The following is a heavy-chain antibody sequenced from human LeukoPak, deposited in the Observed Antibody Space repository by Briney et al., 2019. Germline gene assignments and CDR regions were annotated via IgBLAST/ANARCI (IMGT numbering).Heavy chain of an antibody. CDR2: IRSDGSDT. CDR3: ASKEL. D-gene: IGHD1-26*01. V-gene: IGHV3-33*03. J-gene: IGHJ1*01. Sequence: PGRSLRLSCATSGFSFSDFDMQWVRQAPGQGPEWVGFIRSDGSDTYYGDSVKGRFTISRDNAKNSLYLQMNSLRAEDTAVYYCASKELGGQGTLVTVSS. CDR1: GFSFSDFD.